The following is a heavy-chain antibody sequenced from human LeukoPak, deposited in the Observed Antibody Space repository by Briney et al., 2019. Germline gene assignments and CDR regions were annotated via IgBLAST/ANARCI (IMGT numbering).Heavy chain of an antibody. CDR1: GYSLNDYW. J-gene: IGHJ3*01. CDR2: INTDNGDGSTT. V-gene: IGHV3-74*01. D-gene: IGHD4-23*01. Sequence: PGGSLRLSCAASGYSLNDYWMHWVRQPPGKGLVWVSRINTDNGDGSTTVYADSVQGRFTISKDTAKNTLYLQMNSLRVEDTAIYYCARDLYGGLLWGQGTMVTVSS. CDR3: ARDLYGGLL.